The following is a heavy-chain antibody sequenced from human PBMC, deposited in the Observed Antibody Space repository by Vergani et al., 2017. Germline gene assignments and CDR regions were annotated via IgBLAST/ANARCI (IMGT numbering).Heavy chain of an antibody. D-gene: IGHD3-22*01. Sequence: DVQLVESGGALLQPGGSLRLSCAASGFTFSDYWMHWVRQAPGKGLEWVSRIDGDGSTTDYADSVKGRFTISRDNVKNTVSLQITRLRVEDSAVYYCAGGYYYTLLGDNWGQGTMVTVSS. CDR1: GFTFSDYW. J-gene: IGHJ4*02. CDR3: AGGYYYTLLGDN. CDR2: IDGDGSTT. V-gene: IGHV3-74*01.